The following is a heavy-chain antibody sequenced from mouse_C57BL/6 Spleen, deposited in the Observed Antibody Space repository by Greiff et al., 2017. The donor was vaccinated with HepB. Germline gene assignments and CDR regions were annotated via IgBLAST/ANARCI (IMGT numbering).Heavy chain of an antibody. CDR3: ARFEGFAY. CDR2: IDPSDSYT. V-gene: IGHV1-59*01. CDR1: GYTFTSYW. J-gene: IGHJ3*01. Sequence: QVQLQQSGAELVRPGTSVKLSCKASGYTFTSYWMHWVKQRPGQGLEWIGVIDPSDSYTNYNQKFKGKATLTVDTSSSTAYMQLSSLTSEDSAVYYCARFEGFAYWGQGTLVTVSA.